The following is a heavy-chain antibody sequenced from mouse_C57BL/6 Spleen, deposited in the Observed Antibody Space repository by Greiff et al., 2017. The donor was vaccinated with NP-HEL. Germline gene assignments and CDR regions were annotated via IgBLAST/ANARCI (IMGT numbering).Heavy chain of an antibody. CDR1: GYTFTSYW. J-gene: IGHJ2*01. Sequence: QVQLQQPGAELVRPGSSVKLSCKASGYTFTSYWMDWVKQRPGQGLEWIGNIYPSDSETHYNQKFKDKATLTVDKSSSTAYMQLSSLTSEDSAVYYCARRGNYYGSFDYWGQGTTLTVSS. CDR2: IYPSDSET. D-gene: IGHD1-1*01. V-gene: IGHV1-61*01. CDR3: ARRGNYYGSFDY.